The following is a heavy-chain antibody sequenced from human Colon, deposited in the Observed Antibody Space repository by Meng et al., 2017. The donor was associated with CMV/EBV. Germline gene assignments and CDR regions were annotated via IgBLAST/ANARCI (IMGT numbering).Heavy chain of an antibody. CDR1: GFTFSSYA. J-gene: IGHJ6*02. V-gene: IGHV3-23*01. CDR3: AREGYCSSAGCYAGYYYGLDV. CDR2: ISGSADTT. D-gene: IGHD2-2*01. Sequence: GGSLRLSCAASGFTFSSYAMHWVRQAPGKGLEWVSSISGSADTTHYADSVGGRFTISRDNSKNTVYLQMDSLRVEDTAVYYCAREGYCSSAGCYAGYYYGLDVWGQGTTVTVSS.